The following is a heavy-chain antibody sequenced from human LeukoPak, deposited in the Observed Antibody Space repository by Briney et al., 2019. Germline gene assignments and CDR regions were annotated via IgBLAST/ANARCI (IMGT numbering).Heavy chain of an antibody. Sequence: PGGSLRLSCAASGFTLSTYEMNWVRQAPGKGLEWVSYITTSVSTMYYADSVKGRFTISRDNAKSSLYLQMNSLRAEDTAVYYCARRGFYDTSGYLFDYWGQGTLVTVSS. CDR3: ARRGFYDTSGYLFDY. CDR2: ITTSVSTM. CDR1: GFTLSTYE. D-gene: IGHD3-22*01. V-gene: IGHV3-48*03. J-gene: IGHJ4*02.